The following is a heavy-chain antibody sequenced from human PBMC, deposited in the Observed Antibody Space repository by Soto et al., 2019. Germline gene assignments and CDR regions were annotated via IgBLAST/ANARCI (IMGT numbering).Heavy chain of an antibody. CDR1: GGSISSYY. V-gene: IGHV4-59*01. CDR3: ARYQMVYAIGGGWFDP. Sequence: QVQLQESGPGLVKPSETLSLTCTVSGGSISSYYWSWIRQPPGQGLEWIGHIYYRGSTNYNPSLPSRVTIAXXTXKXXFSLMLSSVTAADTASYYCARYQMVYAIGGGWFDPWGQGTLVTVSP. CDR2: IYYRGST. J-gene: IGHJ5*02. D-gene: IGHD2-8*01.